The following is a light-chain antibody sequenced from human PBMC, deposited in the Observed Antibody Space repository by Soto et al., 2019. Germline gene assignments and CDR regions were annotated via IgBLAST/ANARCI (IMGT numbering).Light chain of an antibody. V-gene: IGKV3-20*01. CDR2: GAS. Sequence: EIVLTQSPGTLSLSPGERATLSCRASQSVSSSYLAWYQHKPGQAPRLLIYGASSRATGIPDRFSGSGSGTDFTLTISRLEPEDFAVYYCQQYGSSRTFGQGTKGDIK. CDR3: QQYGSSRT. CDR1: QSVSSSY. J-gene: IGKJ1*01.